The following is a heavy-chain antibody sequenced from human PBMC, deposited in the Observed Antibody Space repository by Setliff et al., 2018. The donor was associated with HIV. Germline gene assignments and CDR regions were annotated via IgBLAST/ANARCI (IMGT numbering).Heavy chain of an antibody. CDR3: ARDLEGSDDFPDLFSRYYYMDV. Sequence: ASVKVSCKASGYIFNSYGISWVRQAPGQGLEWMGHIIPIFDATHYAQKLQGRVKITADDSSNTAYMELSSLRSEDTAVYYCARDLEGSDDFPDLFSRYYYMDVWGKGTTVTVSS. J-gene: IGHJ6*03. V-gene: IGHV1-69*13. D-gene: IGHD2-21*01. CDR1: GYIFNSYG. CDR2: IIPIFDAT.